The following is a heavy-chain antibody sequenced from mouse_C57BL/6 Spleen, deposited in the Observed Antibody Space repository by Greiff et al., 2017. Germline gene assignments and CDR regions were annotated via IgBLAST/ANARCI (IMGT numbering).Heavy chain of an antibody. D-gene: IGHD1-1*01. Sequence: EVQGVESGGGLVQPGGSLSLSCAASGFTFTDYYMSWVRQPPGKALEWLGFIRNKANGYTTEYSASVKGRFTISRDNSQSILYLQMKALRAEDSATNCCTRYPLSHHYCGSSYYYFDYWGQGTTLTVSS. V-gene: IGHV7-3*01. CDR2: IRNKANGYTT. J-gene: IGHJ2*01. CDR3: TRYPLSHHYCGSSYYYFDY. CDR1: GFTFTDYY.